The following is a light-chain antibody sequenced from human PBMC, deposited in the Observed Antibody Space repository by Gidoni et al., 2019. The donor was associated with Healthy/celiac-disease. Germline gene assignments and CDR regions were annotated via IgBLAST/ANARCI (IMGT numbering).Light chain of an antibody. CDR2: AAS. CDR1: QSISSY. CDR3: QQCYSTPYT. Sequence: DIQMNQSPSSLSASVGDRVTIPCRARQSISSYLNWYQQKPGKAPKLLIYAASSLQSGVPSRFSGSGSGADFTLTSSRLQPEDFATYYCQQCYSTPYTFGEGTKLEIK. J-gene: IGKJ2*01. V-gene: IGKV1-39*01.